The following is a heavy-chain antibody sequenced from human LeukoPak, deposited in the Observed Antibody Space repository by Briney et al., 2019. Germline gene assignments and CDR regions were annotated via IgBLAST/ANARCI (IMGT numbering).Heavy chain of an antibody. CDR1: GYTFTSYG. J-gene: IGHJ1*01. Sequence: GASVKVSCKASGYTFTSYGISWGRQAPGQGLEWMGWISAYNGNTNYAQKLQGRVTMTTDTSTSTAYMELRSLRSEDTAVYYCARDLRVAGTEGYFQHWGQGTLVTVSS. V-gene: IGHV1-18*01. CDR2: ISAYNGNT. D-gene: IGHD6-19*01. CDR3: ARDLRVAGTEGYFQH.